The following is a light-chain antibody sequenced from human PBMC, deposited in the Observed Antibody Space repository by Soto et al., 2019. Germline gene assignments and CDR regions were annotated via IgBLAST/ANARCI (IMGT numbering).Light chain of an antibody. V-gene: IGLV2-11*01. CDR3: CSYAGSYSYV. CDR1: TSDVGGYNY. Sequence: QSARTQRRSVSGSPGQSVTISCTGTTSDVGGYNYVSWYQQHPSKAPKLMIYDVTKRPSGVPDRFSGSKSGNTASLTISGIQAEDEADYYCCSYAGSYSYVFGTGTKVTVL. J-gene: IGLJ1*01. CDR2: DVT.